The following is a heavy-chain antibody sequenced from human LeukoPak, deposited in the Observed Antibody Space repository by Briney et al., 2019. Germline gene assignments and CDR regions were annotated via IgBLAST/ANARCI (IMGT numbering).Heavy chain of an antibody. J-gene: IGHJ4*02. D-gene: IGHD3-22*01. CDR2: INHSGST. CDR3: ARGRRYYYDSSGYYPFDY. CDR1: GGSFSGYY. Sequence: SETLSLTCAVYGGSFSGYYWSWIRQPPGEGLEWIGEINHSGSTNYNPSLKSRVTISVDTSKNQFSLKLSSVTAADTAVYYYARGRRYYYDSSGYYPFDYWGQGTLVTVSS. V-gene: IGHV4-34*01.